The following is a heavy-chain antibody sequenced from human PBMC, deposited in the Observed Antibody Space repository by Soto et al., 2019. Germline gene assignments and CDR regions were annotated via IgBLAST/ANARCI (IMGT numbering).Heavy chain of an antibody. V-gene: IGHV4-31*03. J-gene: IGHJ6*02. Sequence: QVQLQESGPGLVKPSQTLSLTCTVSGGSISSGGYYWSWIRQHPGKGLEWIGYIYYSGSTYYNPSPQSRITISVDTSKNQFSLKLSSVTAADTALYYCARGGRRSPGMDVWGQGTTVTVSS. CDR3: ARGGRRSPGMDV. CDR1: GGSISSGGYY. CDR2: IYYSGST.